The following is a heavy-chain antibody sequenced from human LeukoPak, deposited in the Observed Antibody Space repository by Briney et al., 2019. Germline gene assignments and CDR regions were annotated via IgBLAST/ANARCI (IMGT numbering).Heavy chain of an antibody. CDR1: GFTFGSFW. V-gene: IGHV3-74*03. J-gene: IGHJ4*02. CDR2: IDPYETPTTT. CDR3: VKDHTGKEDK. Sequence: GGSLRFSCAASGFTFGSFWMHWVRQVPGKGLVWVSRIDPYETPTTTTYADSVRGRFTISRDNAKNTLYLQMNSLRVEDTAVYYCVKDHTGKEDKWGQGTLVTVSS. D-gene: IGHD1-1*01.